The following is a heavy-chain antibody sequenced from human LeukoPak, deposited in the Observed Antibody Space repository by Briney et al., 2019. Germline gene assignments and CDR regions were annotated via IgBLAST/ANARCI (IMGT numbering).Heavy chain of an antibody. J-gene: IGHJ3*02. CDR2: IYYSGST. CDR3: ARGPLRLGELSLFAFDI. CDR1: GGSVSSGSYY. Sequence: SETLSLTCTVSGGSVSSGSYYWSWLRQPPGKGLEWIGYIYYSGSTNYNPSLKSRDTISVDTSKNQFSLKLSSVTAADTAVYYCARGPLRLGELSLFAFDIWGQGTMVTVSS. D-gene: IGHD3-16*02. V-gene: IGHV4-61*01.